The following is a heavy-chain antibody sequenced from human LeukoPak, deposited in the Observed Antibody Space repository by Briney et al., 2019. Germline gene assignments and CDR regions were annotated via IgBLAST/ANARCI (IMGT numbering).Heavy chain of an antibody. Sequence: PGGSLRLSCEASGLTFSSYAMSWVRRAPGKGLEWVSGISGSGGTTYYADSVKGRFTISRDNSKNTLYLQMNSLRAEDTAVYYCARDGYNSDAFDIWGQGTMVTVSS. CDR1: GLTFSSYA. V-gene: IGHV3-23*01. CDR2: ISGSGGTT. J-gene: IGHJ3*02. D-gene: IGHD5-24*01. CDR3: ARDGYNSDAFDI.